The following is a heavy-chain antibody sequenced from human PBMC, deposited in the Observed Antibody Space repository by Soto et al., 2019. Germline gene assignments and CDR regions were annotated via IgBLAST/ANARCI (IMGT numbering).Heavy chain of an antibody. CDR2: IKQDGSEK. Sequence: PGGSLRLSCAASGFTFSSYWMSWVRQAPGKGLEWVANIKQDGSEKYYVDSVKGRFTISRDNAKNSLYLQMNSLRAEDTAVYYCARLPPVYYDYIWGSYRSYYFDYWGQGTLVTSPQ. CDR1: GFTFSSYW. V-gene: IGHV3-7*01. CDR3: ARLPPVYYDYIWGSYRSYYFDY. J-gene: IGHJ4*02. D-gene: IGHD3-16*02.